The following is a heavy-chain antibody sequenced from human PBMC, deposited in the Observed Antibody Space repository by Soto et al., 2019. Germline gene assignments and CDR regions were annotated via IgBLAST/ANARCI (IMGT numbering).Heavy chain of an antibody. CDR3: EGPIALVRAVLY. Sequence: ASVKVSCKASGYTFTSYYMHWVRQAPGQGLEWMGIINPSGGSTSYAQKFQGRVTMTRDTSTSTVYMELSSLRSEDTAVYYCEGPIALVRAVLYWGQGTLVTVSS. V-gene: IGHV1-46*01. J-gene: IGHJ4*02. CDR2: INPSGGST. CDR1: GYTFTSYY. D-gene: IGHD6-6*01.